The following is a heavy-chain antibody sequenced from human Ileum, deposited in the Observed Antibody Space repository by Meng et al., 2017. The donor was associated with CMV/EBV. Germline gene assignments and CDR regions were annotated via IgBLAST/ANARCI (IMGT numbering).Heavy chain of an antibody. CDR1: GGSISGYY. CDR3: ARECVGEGDNCQWDYWFDP. V-gene: IGHV4-4*07. J-gene: IGHJ5*02. Sequence: QLQGSGPGLVKPSETLSLTCSLSGGSISGYYWSWVRQPAGKRLEWIGRIDPSGSRNYNPSLRDRITVSVDTSKNQFSLRLTSVTAADTAVYYCARECVGEGDNCQWDYWFDPWGHGTLVTVSS. D-gene: IGHD3-16*01. CDR2: IDPSGSR.